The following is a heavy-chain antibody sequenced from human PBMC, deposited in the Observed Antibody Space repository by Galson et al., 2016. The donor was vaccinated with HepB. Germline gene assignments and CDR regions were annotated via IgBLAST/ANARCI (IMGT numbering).Heavy chain of an antibody. CDR2: IYYSGST. J-gene: IGHJ5*02. Sequence: SETLSLTCTVSGGSISSSSYYWGCIRQPPGKGLEWIGSIYYSGSTYYNPSLKSRVTISVDTSKNQLSLKLSSVTAADTAVYYCARRGSFGSGSYSELWFDPGGQGTLVTVSS. CDR3: ARRGSFGSGSYSELWFDP. CDR1: GGSISSSSYY. D-gene: IGHD3-10*01. V-gene: IGHV4-39*01.